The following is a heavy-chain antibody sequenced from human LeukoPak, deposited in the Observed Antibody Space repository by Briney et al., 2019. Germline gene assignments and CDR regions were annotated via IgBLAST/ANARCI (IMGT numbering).Heavy chain of an antibody. CDR2: IYHSGRT. V-gene: IGHV4-38-2*02. Sequence: SETLSLTCTVSGYSISSGYYWGWIRQPPGKGLEWIGIIYHSGRTDYNPSLKSRVTISVDTSKNQFSLKLSSVTAADTAVYYCARGRTVTYYYYYYMDVWGKGTTVTVSS. CDR3: ARGRTVTYYYYYYMDV. CDR1: GYSISSGYY. J-gene: IGHJ6*03. D-gene: IGHD4-17*01.